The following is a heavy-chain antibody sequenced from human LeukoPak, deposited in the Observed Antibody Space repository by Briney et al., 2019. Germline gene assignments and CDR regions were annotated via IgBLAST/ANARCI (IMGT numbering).Heavy chain of an antibody. J-gene: IGHJ6*02. CDR2: ISYDGSNK. D-gene: IGHD3-10*01. CDR3: ANGELPLYYYGMDV. Sequence: AGRSLRLSCAASGFTSSSYGMHWVRQAPGKGLEWVAVISYDGSNKYYADSVKGRFTISRDNSKNTLYLQMNSLRAEDTAVYYCANGELPLYYYGMDVWGQGTTVTVSS. CDR1: GFTSSSYG. V-gene: IGHV3-30*18.